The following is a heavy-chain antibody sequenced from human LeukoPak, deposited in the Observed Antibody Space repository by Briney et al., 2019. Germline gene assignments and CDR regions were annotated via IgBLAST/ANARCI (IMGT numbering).Heavy chain of an antibody. D-gene: IGHD2-2*01. CDR1: GGSVGSYY. CDR3: ARDLSYCSSTRCYAPYYFDY. Sequence: PSETLSLTCSVSGGSVGSYYWSWIRQPAGKGLEWIGRIYTSGSTNYNPSLRSRATISVDKSRSQFSLKLTSVTAADTAVYYCARDLSYCSSTRCYAPYYFDYWGQGTLVTVSS. J-gene: IGHJ4*02. V-gene: IGHV4-4*07. CDR2: IYTSGST.